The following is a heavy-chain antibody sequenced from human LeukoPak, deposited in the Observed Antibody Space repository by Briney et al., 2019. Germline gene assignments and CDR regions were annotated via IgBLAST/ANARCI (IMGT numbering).Heavy chain of an antibody. V-gene: IGHV3-23*01. J-gene: IGHJ3*02. D-gene: IGHD2-2*01. Sequence: GGSLRLSCAASGFTFSSYGMSWVRQAPGKGLEWVSGISGIGTSTYYADSVKGRFIISRDNSKNTLYLQMNSLRAEDTAVYYCAKVPAYRPNGAFDIWGQGTMVTVSS. CDR1: GFTFSSYG. CDR3: AKVPAYRPNGAFDI. CDR2: ISGIGTST.